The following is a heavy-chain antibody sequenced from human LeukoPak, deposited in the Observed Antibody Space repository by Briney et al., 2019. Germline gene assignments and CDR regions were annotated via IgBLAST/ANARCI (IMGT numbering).Heavy chain of an antibody. V-gene: IGHV3-11*01. CDR3: ARARGYCSGGFCYAYYFDY. CDR2: ITTSATTI. Sequence: GGSLRLSCAASGFTFSSYAMSWIRQAPGKGLEWTSYITTSATTIYYADSVKGRFTMSRDNAKNSLFLQMNSLRAEDTAVYYCARARGYCSGGFCYAYYFDYWGQGTLVTVSS. J-gene: IGHJ4*02. D-gene: IGHD2-15*01. CDR1: GFTFSSYA.